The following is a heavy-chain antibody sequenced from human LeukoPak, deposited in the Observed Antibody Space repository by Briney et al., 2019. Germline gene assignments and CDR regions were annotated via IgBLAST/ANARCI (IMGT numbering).Heavy chain of an antibody. V-gene: IGHV3-7*01. CDR2: IKQDGSEK. Sequence: GGSLRLSCAASGFTFSSYWMSWVRQAPGKGLEGVANIKQDGSEKYYVDSVKGRFTSARYNAKNSLYLQMNSLRAEDTAVYYCARVPSRRFGRSSWYWYFDYWGQGTLVTVSS. D-gene: IGHD6-13*01. J-gene: IGHJ4*02. CDR3: ARVPSRRFGRSSWYWYFDY. CDR1: GFTFSSYW.